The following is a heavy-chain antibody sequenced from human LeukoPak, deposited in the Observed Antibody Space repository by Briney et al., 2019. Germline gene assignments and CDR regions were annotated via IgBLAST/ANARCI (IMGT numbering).Heavy chain of an antibody. J-gene: IGHJ4*02. CDR1: GGSFSGYY. Sequence: SETLSLTCAVYGGSFSGYYWSWIRQPPGKGLEWIGEINQSGSTNYNPSLKSRVTISVDTSKNQFSLRLSSVTAADTAVYYCAGVLTASFDYWGQGTLVIVSS. CDR3: AGVLTASFDY. CDR2: INQSGST. V-gene: IGHV4-34*01. D-gene: IGHD3-16*01.